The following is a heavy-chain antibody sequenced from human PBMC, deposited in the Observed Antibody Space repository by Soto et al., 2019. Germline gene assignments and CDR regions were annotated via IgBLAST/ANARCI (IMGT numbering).Heavy chain of an antibody. J-gene: IGHJ3*02. V-gene: IGHV3-20*04. CDR1: GFTFDDYC. CDR3: ARDGDGFDI. Sequence: EVQLVESGGGVVRPGGSLRLSCAVSGFTFDDYCMTWVRQAPGKGLEWVSGINWNGTCRGYADSVKGRFTISRDNAKNSLYMQMNSLGAEDTALYYCARDGDGFDIWGQGTLVTVSS. CDR2: INWNGTCR.